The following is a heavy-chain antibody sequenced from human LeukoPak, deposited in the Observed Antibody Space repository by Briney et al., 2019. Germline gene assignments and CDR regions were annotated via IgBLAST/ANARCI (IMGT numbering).Heavy chain of an antibody. CDR2: INSDGSWT. V-gene: IGHV3-74*01. CDR1: GNYW. D-gene: IGHD2/OR15-2a*01. CDR3: VSFYETY. J-gene: IGHJ4*02. Sequence: GGSLRLSCAASGNYWMHWVRQVPGKGLVWVSHINSDGSWTSYADSVKGRFTISKDNAKNTVYLQMNSLKAEDTAVYYCVSFYETYWGRGTLVTVSS.